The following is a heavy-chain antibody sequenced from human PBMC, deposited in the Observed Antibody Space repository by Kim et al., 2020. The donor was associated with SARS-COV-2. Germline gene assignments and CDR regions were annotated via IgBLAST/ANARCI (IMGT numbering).Heavy chain of an antibody. D-gene: IGHD6-25*01. CDR2: GTAGET. V-gene: IGHV3-13*01. Sequence: GTAGETYYPGSVKGRFTSSRENAKNSLYLQMNSLRAGDTAVYYCVAGQDYWGQGTLVTVSS. J-gene: IGHJ4*02. CDR3: VAGQDY.